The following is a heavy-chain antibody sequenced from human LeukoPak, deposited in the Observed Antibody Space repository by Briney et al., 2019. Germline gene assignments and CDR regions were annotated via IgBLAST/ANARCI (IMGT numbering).Heavy chain of an antibody. CDR1: GFIFSNYN. V-gene: IGHV3-48*02. J-gene: IGHJ4*02. CDR3: ARDRGYYYDSRGYDY. Sequence: GGSLRLSCAASGFIFSNYNMNWVRQAPGKGLEWVSYISSNSNSIYYADFVKGRFTISGDNAKTSLSLQMNSLRDEDTAVYYCARDRGYYYDSRGYDYWGQGTLVTVSS. D-gene: IGHD3-22*01. CDR2: ISSNSNSI.